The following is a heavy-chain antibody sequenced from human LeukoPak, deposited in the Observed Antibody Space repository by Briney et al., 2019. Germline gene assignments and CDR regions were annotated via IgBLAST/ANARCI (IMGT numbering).Heavy chain of an antibody. V-gene: IGHV3-7*01. CDR3: ARDPGFSSFDY. Sequence: GGSLRLSCAVSGFTFSDYWVTWVRQTPGKGLEFVANINRDGSVKNYVDSVRGRITISRDNAKNSLYLQMTSLRVDDTAIYYCARDPGFSSFDYWAQGTLVRVPS. CDR2: INRDGSVK. D-gene: IGHD3-3*02. CDR1: GFTFSDYW. J-gene: IGHJ4*02.